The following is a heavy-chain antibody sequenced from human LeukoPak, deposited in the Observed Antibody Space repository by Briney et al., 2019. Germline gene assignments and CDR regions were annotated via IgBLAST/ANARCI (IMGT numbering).Heavy chain of an antibody. CDR3: ARQGANTYYDFWSGYYPNWFDP. J-gene: IGHJ5*02. Sequence: GESLKISCKGSGYSFTSYWIGWVRQMPGKGLGWMGIIYPGDSDTRYSPSFQGQVTISADKSISTAYLQWSSLKAPDTAMYYCARQGANTYYDFWSGYYPNWFDPWGQGTLVTVSS. CDR1: GYSFTSYW. CDR2: IYPGDSDT. D-gene: IGHD3-3*01. V-gene: IGHV5-51*01.